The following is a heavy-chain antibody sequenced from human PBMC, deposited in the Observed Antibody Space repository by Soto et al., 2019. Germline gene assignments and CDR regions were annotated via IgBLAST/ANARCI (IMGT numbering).Heavy chain of an antibody. J-gene: IGHJ6*02. CDR1: GFKISSSS. Sequence: EVQLVESGGGLVQPGGSLRLSCAAFGFKISSSSMNWVRQAPGRGLEWVAYISSSSSYIYYADSVKGRFTISRDNAKNSLYLQMNSLRAEDTAVYYCARDEGRDNYYYYYGMDVWGQGTTVTVSS. V-gene: IGHV3-21*05. D-gene: IGHD2-15*01. CDR3: ARDEGRDNYYYYYGMDV. CDR2: ISSSSSYI.